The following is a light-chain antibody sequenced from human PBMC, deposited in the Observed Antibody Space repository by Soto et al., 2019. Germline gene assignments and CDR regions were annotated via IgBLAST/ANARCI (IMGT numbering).Light chain of an antibody. J-gene: IGKJ1*01. CDR1: ESIRTW. CDR3: QQDHNYPRT. CDR2: DAS. Sequence: DIQMTQSPSTLSASIGDRVTITCRASESIRTWLAWYQHKPGKAPKFLIYDASSLESGVPSRFSGSGSGTEFTLTISNLQPDYVATYFCQQDHNYPRTFGQGTKVEIK. V-gene: IGKV1-5*01.